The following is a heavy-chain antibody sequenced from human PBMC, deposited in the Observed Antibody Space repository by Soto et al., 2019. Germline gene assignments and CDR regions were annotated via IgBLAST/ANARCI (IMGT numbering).Heavy chain of an antibody. CDR1: GFTFSSYG. Sequence: QVLLVESGGGVVQPGRSLRLSCAASGFTFSSYGMHWVRQAPGKGLEWVAVIWYDGSNKYYADSVKGRFTISRDNSKNTLYLQMNSLRAEDTAVYYCARDLVTTVTTGWGQGTLVTVSS. J-gene: IGHJ4*02. CDR3: ARDLVTTVTTG. CDR2: IWYDGSNK. V-gene: IGHV3-33*01. D-gene: IGHD4-17*01.